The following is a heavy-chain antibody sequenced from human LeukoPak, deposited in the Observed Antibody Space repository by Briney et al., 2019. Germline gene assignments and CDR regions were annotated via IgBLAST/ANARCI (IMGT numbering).Heavy chain of an antibody. CDR3: AKNRDGYNLFDY. J-gene: IGHJ4*02. CDR1: GFTYSSYA. D-gene: IGHD5-24*01. CDR2: ISGSGGST. Sequence: GGSLRLSCAASGFTYSSYAMSWVRQAPGKGLEWVSAISGSGGSTYYADSVKGRFTISRDNSKNTLYLQMNSLRAENTVVYYCAKNRDGYNLFDYWGQGTLVTVSS. V-gene: IGHV3-23*01.